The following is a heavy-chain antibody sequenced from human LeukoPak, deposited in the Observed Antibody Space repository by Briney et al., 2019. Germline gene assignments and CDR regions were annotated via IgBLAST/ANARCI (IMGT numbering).Heavy chain of an antibody. D-gene: IGHD3-10*01. Sequence: PGGSLRLSCVDSGFTFTNAWMSWVRQAPGKGLEWIGRIKSKTDGETTNYAEPVRGRFTVSRDDSKSAVYLQMNSLKIEDTAVYYCTTDLGTYYHGSQRLIPIDYWGQGTLVTVSS. V-gene: IGHV3-15*01. CDR1: GFTFTNAW. CDR2: IKSKTDGETT. CDR3: TTDLGTYYHGSQRLIPIDY. J-gene: IGHJ4*02.